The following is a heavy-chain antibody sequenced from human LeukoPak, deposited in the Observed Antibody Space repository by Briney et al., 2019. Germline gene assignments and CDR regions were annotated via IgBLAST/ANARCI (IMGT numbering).Heavy chain of an antibody. V-gene: IGHV3-7*01. CDR1: GFSFGKYW. Sequence: PGGSLRLSCVASGFSFGKYWMSWVRQAPGKGLEWVANIKLDGSEKNYVDSVKGRFTISRDNTKNSLYLQMNSLRAEDTAVYYCATWGDTTAEYFQRWGQGTLVTVSS. D-gene: IGHD2-21*02. CDR2: IKLDGSEK. J-gene: IGHJ1*01. CDR3: ATWGDTTAEYFQR.